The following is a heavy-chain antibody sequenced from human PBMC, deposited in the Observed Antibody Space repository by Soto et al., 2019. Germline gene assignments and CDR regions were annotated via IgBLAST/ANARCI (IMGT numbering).Heavy chain of an antibody. Sequence: PSETLSLSCAVYGGSFSGYYWTWIRQPPGTGLEWIGEINHSGSTNYNPSLKSRVTISVDTSKNQFSLKLTSVTAADTAVYYCARDKITGLFDYWGQGTLVT. CDR1: GGSFSGYY. J-gene: IGHJ4*02. D-gene: IGHD2-8*02. CDR2: INHSGST. CDR3: ARDKITGLFDY. V-gene: IGHV4-34*01.